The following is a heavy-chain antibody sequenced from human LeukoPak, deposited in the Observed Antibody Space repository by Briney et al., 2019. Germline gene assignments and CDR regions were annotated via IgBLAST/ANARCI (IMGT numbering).Heavy chain of an antibody. Sequence: ASVKVSCKASGYTFTGYYMHWVRLAPGQGLEWMGWINPNSGGTNYAQKFQGRVTMTRDTSISTAYMELSRLRSDDTAVYYCARVRTIFGVVSFDPWGQGTLVTVSS. D-gene: IGHD3-3*01. J-gene: IGHJ5*02. CDR2: INPNSGGT. CDR3: ARVRTIFGVVSFDP. V-gene: IGHV1-2*02. CDR1: GYTFTGYY.